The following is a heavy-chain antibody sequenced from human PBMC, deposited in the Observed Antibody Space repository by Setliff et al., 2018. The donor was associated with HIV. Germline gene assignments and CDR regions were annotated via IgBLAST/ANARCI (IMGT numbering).Heavy chain of an antibody. CDR1: GAPFSGFH. CDR3: VGDETTVTFHY. CDR2: INHSGST. J-gene: IGHJ4*02. D-gene: IGHD4-17*01. V-gene: IGHV4-34*01. Sequence: SETLSLTCAVYGAPFSGFHLGWIRQPPGKGLEWIGQINHSGSTNYNPYLNSRVTMSVDTSMNQFSLKLTSVTAADTAVYYCVGDETTVTFHYWGQGTLVTVSS.